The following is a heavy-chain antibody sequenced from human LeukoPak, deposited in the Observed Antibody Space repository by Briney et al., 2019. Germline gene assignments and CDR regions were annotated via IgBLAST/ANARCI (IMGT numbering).Heavy chain of an antibody. D-gene: IGHD5-24*01. CDR1: GGSISSSIYY. CDR2: IKQDGSEK. V-gene: IGHV3-7*01. Sequence: ETLSLTCTVSGGSISSSIYYWGWVRQAPGKGLEWVANIKQDGSEKYYVDSVKGRFTISRDNAKNSLYLQMNSLRAEDTAVYYCAREEMATEGLFDYWGQGTLVTVSS. CDR3: AREEMATEGLFDY. J-gene: IGHJ4*02.